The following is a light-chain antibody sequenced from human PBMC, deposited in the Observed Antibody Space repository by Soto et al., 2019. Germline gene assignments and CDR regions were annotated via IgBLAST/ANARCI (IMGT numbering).Light chain of an antibody. CDR3: QQYGSSPPYT. J-gene: IGKJ2*01. V-gene: IGKV3-20*01. CDR2: GSS. Sequence: EVVLTQFPGTLSLSPGERATLSCRASQSVSNNYFAWYQQKPGQAPRLLIFGSSDRATAIPDRFSGSGSGTDFTLTISRVEPEDFAVYYCQQYGSSPPYTFGPGTQLEIK. CDR1: QSVSNNY.